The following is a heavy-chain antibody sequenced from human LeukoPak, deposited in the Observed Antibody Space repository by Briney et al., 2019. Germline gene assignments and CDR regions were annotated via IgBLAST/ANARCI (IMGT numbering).Heavy chain of an antibody. J-gene: IGHJ4*02. V-gene: IGHV4-59*12. Sequence: SETLSLTCTVSGGAISGYYWNWIRQPPGKGLEWIGHIHYSGSTNYNPSLRSRVTILVDTSKNQFSLGLTSVTAADTAVYYCARLGFCSGGRCLNDYWGQGTLVTVSS. CDR1: GGAISGYY. CDR2: IHYSGST. CDR3: ARLGFCSGGRCLNDY. D-gene: IGHD2-15*01.